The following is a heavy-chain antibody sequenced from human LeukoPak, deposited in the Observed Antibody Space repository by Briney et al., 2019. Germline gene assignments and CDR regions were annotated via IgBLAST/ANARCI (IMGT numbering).Heavy chain of an antibody. CDR3: ARLLDNDISGDPDTFDV. D-gene: IGHD3-22*01. CDR2: VSYTGRT. J-gene: IGHJ3*01. Sequence: SETLSLTCTVSGGSLSGHYWSWIRQPPGKRLEWIGYVSYTGRTTYNPSLQSRVTISIDTSKSQFPLKLTSVTSADTAVYSCARLLDNDISGDPDTFDVWGQGTTVIVSS. V-gene: IGHV4-59*11. CDR1: GGSLSGHY.